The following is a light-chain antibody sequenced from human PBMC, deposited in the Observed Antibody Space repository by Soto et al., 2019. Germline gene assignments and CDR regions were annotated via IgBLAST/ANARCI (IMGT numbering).Light chain of an antibody. CDR3: LSYTTRTTLV. V-gene: IGLV2-14*01. J-gene: IGLJ2*01. Sequence: QSALTQPASVSGSPGQSITISCTGTSSDICAYNFVSWYQQHPGKAPKLMIYEVSNRPSGVSNRFSGSKSGNTASLTISGLQAEDEADYYCLSYTTRTTLVFGGGSKLTVL. CDR2: EVS. CDR1: SSDICAYNF.